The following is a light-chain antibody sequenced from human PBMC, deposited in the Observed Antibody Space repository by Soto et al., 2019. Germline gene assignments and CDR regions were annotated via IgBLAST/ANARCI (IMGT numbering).Light chain of an antibody. J-gene: IGKJ1*01. Sequence: DFVMTQSPDSLAVSLGERATINCKSSQSVLFSSDNKNYLAWYQQKPGQPPKLLIYWASTRESGVPDRFGGSGSGTDFTLTISSLQAEDVAVYYCQQYYSNTPAFGQGTKVEIK. CDR2: WAS. V-gene: IGKV4-1*01. CDR3: QQYYSNTPA. CDR1: QSVLFSSDNKNY.